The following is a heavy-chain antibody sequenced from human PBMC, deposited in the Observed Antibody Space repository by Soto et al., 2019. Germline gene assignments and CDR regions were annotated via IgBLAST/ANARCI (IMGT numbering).Heavy chain of an antibody. D-gene: IGHD3-10*01. Sequence: QITLKESGPPLVKSTQTLTLPCTFSGFSLSTSGVAVGWIRQPPGKALEWLALIYWDDDKRYRPSLKSRLTITKDTSKNQVVLTMTNMDPVDTATYFCVHGPGHFEYWGQGTPVTVPS. J-gene: IGHJ4*02. CDR1: GFSLSTSGVA. CDR3: VHGPGHFEY. CDR2: IYWDDDK. V-gene: IGHV2-5*02.